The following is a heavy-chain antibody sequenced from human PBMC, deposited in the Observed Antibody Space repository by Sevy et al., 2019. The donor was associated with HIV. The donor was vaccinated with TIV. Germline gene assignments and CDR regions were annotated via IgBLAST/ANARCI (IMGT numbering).Heavy chain of an antibody. V-gene: IGHV1-24*01. Sequence: ASVKVSCKVSGYTLTKLSIHWVRQAPGKGLEWMGNSDPQHGETIYAQNFQGRVTMTEDTSTDTAFMELSSLRSEDTAVYYCARDEDIVVVPAAMWGYYYYGMDVWGQGTTVTVSS. CDR2: SDPQHGET. CDR1: GYTLTKLS. D-gene: IGHD2-2*01. CDR3: ARDEDIVVVPAAMWGYYYYGMDV. J-gene: IGHJ6*02.